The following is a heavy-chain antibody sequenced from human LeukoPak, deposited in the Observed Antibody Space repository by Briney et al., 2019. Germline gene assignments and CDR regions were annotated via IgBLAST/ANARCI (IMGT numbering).Heavy chain of an antibody. J-gene: IGHJ6*02. CDR3: AREGVYYYDSSGYYYYYGMDV. CDR1: GFTFSSYG. CDR2: IWYDGSNK. Sequence: GGSLRLSCAASGFTFSSYGMHWVRQAPGKGLEWVAVIWYDGSNKYYADSVKGRFTISRDNSKNTLYLQMNSLRAEDTAVYYCAREGVYYYDSSGYYYYYGMDVWGQGTTDTVSS. V-gene: IGHV3-33*01. D-gene: IGHD3-22*01.